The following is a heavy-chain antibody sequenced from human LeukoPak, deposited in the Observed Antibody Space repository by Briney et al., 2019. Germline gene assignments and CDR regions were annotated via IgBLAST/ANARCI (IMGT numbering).Heavy chain of an antibody. CDR1: GGSFSGYY. V-gene: IGHV4-34*01. D-gene: IGHD3-3*01. CDR3: ARIRGEWLYYYYMDV. CDR2: INHSGST. J-gene: IGHJ6*03. Sequence: SETLSLICAVYGGSFSGYYWSWIRQPPGKGLEWNGEINHSGSTKYNPSLKSRVTTSVDTSKNQFSLKLRSVTAADTAVYYCARIRGEWLYYYYMDVWGKGTTVTVAS.